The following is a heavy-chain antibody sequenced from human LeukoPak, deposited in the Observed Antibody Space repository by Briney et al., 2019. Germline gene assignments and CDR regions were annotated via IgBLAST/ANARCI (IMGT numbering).Heavy chain of an antibody. CDR1: GFTFSNYW. J-gene: IGHJ4*02. Sequence: GGSLRLSCAASGFTFSNYWMTWVRQAPGKGPEWVANIKQDGSERNYVDSVKGRFTIARDNTKNSLYLQMTSLRGEDTAVYYCASRAGKPGNTPWCFDYWGQGDLVTVSS. CDR2: IKQDGSER. D-gene: IGHD1-7*01. CDR3: ASRAGKPGNTPWCFDY. V-gene: IGHV3-7*01.